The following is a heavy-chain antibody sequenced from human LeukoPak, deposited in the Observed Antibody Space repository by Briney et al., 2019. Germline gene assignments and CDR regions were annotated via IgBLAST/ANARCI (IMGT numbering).Heavy chain of an antibody. CDR2: ISYSGST. CDR3: ARGGSGYDRFDY. J-gene: IGHJ4*02. CDR1: GGSISTYY. V-gene: IGHV4-59*01. Sequence: SETLSLTCTVSGGSISTYYWSWIRQPPGKGLEWIGYISYSGSTNYNPSLTSRVTISVDTSENQFSLKLSSVTAADTAVYYCARGGSGYDRFDYWGQGTLVTVSS. D-gene: IGHD3-3*01.